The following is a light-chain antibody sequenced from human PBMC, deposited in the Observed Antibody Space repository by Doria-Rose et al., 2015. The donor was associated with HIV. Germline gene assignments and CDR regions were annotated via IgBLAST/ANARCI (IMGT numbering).Light chain of an antibody. J-gene: IGKJ1*01. V-gene: IGKV1-9*01. Sequence: DIRLTQSPSFLSASVGVRVTITCRASQGISRYLAWCQQKPGKAPTLLIFGASTLQSGVPSRFSGSGSGTEFTLTISSLQPEDFATYYCQQFDSFPRTFGQGTKVELK. CDR1: QGISRY. CDR2: GAS. CDR3: QQFDSFPRT.